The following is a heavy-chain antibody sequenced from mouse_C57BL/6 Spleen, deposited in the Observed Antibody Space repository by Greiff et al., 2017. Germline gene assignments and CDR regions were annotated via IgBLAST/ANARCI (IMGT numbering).Heavy chain of an antibody. Sequence: QVQLKESGAELVRPGTSVKVSCKASGYAFTNYLIEWVKQRSGQGLEWIGVINPGSGGTNYNERFKGKATLTADKSSSTAYMQLSSLTSEDSAVYFCAILLWYLDYWGQGTTLTVSS. J-gene: IGHJ2*01. D-gene: IGHD2-1*01. CDR1: GYAFTNYL. V-gene: IGHV1-54*01. CDR2: INPGSGGT. CDR3: AILLWYLDY.